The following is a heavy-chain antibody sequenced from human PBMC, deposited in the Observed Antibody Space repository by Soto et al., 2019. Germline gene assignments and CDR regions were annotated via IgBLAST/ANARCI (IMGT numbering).Heavy chain of an antibody. V-gene: IGHV1-69*13. CDR3: ARGPTPYSSSWYVPAY. Sequence: SVKVSCKASGGTLSSYAISWVRQAPGQGLEWMGGIIPIFGTANYAQKFQGRVTITADESTSTAYMELSSLRSEDTAVYYCARGPTPYSSSWYVPAYWGQGTLVTVSS. J-gene: IGHJ4*02. D-gene: IGHD6-13*01. CDR1: GGTLSSYA. CDR2: IIPIFGTA.